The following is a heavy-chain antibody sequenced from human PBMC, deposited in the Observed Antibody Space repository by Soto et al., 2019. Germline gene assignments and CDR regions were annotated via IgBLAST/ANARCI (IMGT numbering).Heavy chain of an antibody. J-gene: IGHJ3*02. CDR2: ISSSSSYI. Sequence: GGSLRLSCAASGFTFSSYSMNWVRQAPGKGLEWVSSISSSSSYIYYADSVKGRFTISRDNAKNSLYLQMNSLRAEDTAVYYCARDLGAIRGDVLEADSYYYDSSGYSQPFDIWGQGTMVTVSS. D-gene: IGHD3-22*01. CDR1: GFTFSSYS. CDR3: ARDLGAIRGDVLEADSYYYDSSGYSQPFDI. V-gene: IGHV3-21*01.